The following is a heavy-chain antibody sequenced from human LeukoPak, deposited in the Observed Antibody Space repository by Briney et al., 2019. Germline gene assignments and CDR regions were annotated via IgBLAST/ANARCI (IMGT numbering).Heavy chain of an antibody. CDR1: GGSFSGYY. D-gene: IGHD3-3*01. V-gene: IGHV4-34*01. CDR3: ARKTRITIFGVVISALFDP. J-gene: IGHJ5*02. Sequence: SETLSLTCAVYGGSFSGYYWSWIRQPPGKGVEWIGGINHSGSTNYNPSLKSRVTISVDTSKNQFSLKLSSVTAADTAVYYCARKTRITIFGVVISALFDPWGQGTLVTVSS. CDR2: INHSGST.